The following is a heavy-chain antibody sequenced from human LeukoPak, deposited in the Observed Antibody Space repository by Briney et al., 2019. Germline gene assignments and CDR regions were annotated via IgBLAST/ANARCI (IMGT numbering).Heavy chain of an antibody. CDR3: ARDPSSGGAFDI. CDR2: INHSGST. J-gene: IGHJ3*02. Sequence: SETLSLTCGVYGGSFSGYYWSWTRQPPGKGLEWIGEINHSGSTNYNPSLKSRVTISVDTSKNQFSLKLSSVTAADTAVYYCARDPSSGGAFDIWGQGTMVTVSS. V-gene: IGHV4-34*01. D-gene: IGHD2-15*01. CDR1: GGSFSGYY.